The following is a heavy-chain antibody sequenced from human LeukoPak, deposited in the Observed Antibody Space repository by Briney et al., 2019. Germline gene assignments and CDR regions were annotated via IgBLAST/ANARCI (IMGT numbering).Heavy chain of an antibody. J-gene: IGHJ4*02. CDR2: FYYTGSS. CDR3: ARASGYFPRLYFDY. CDR1: VGSITSSD. D-gene: IGHD3-3*01. V-gene: IGHV4-59*08. Sequence: PSETLSLTCTVSVGSITSSDWGWIRRSSGKGLEWIGYFYYTGSSNYNPSLKSRVTMAVDTSKNQFSLKLSSVTAADTAVYYCARASGYFPRLYFDYWGRGTPVTVSS.